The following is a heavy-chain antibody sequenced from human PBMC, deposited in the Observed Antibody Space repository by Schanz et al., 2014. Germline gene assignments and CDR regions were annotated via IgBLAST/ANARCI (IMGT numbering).Heavy chain of an antibody. V-gene: IGHV3-43*02. Sequence: EVQLVESGGGVVQPGRSLRLSCAASGFTFSSYAMSWVRQAPGKGLEWVSLIDRDGGHTYYADSVKGRFTISRDNSKNSLYLQMNSLRTEDTALYYCAKDSRGSSFDMDVWGQGTTVTVSS. CDR3: AKDSRGSSFDMDV. CDR2: IDRDGGHT. D-gene: IGHD1-26*01. J-gene: IGHJ6*02. CDR1: GFTFSSYA.